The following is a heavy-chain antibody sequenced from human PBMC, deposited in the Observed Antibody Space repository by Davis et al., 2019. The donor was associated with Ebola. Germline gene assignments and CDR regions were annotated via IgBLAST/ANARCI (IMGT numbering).Heavy chain of an antibody. V-gene: IGHV1-69*06. CDR3: ARGKWFDP. CDR2: IIPIFGTT. J-gene: IGHJ5*02. CDR1: GNTINTYT. Sequence: SVKVSCKASGNTINTYTIDWVRQAPGQGLEWMGGIIPIFGTTNYAQKFRGRVMITADKATNTAYMELSGLRFDDTAVYYCARGKWFDPWGQGTLVSVTS.